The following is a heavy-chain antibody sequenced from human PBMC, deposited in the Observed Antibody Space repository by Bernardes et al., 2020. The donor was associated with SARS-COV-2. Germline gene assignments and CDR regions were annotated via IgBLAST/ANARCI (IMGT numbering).Heavy chain of an antibody. CDR2: ISSSSTTI. Sequence: GWSLRLSCAASGFSFSSYSMNWVRQAPGKGLEWVSDISSSSTTIHYADSVKGRFTISRDNAKNSLYLQMNSLRDEDTAVYYCTSYYDLDVWGQGTTVTVSS. V-gene: IGHV3-48*02. J-gene: IGHJ6*02. CDR3: TSYYDLDV. CDR1: GFSFSSYS.